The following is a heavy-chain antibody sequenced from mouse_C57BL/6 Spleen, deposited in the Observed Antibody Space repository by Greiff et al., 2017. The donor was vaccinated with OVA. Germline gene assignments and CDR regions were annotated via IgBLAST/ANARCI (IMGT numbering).Heavy chain of an antibody. CDR1: GYTFTDYE. V-gene: IGHV1-15*01. CDR3: IRGYYGSSYGFDV. Sequence: VQLQQSGAELVRPGASVTLSCKASGYTFTDYEMHWVKQTPVHGLEWIGAIDPETGGTAYNQKFKGKAILTADKSSSTAYMELRSLTSEDSAVYYCIRGYYGSSYGFDVWGTGTTVTVSS. D-gene: IGHD1-1*01. CDR2: IDPETGGT. J-gene: IGHJ1*03.